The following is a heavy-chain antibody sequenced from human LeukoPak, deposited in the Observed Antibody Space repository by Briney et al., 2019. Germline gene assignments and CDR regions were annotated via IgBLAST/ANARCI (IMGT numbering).Heavy chain of an antibody. CDR1: GFTFSSYG. Sequence: PGRSLRLSCADSGFTFSSYGMQWVRQAPGKALEWVAVISYDGSNKYYADSVKGRFTISRDNSKNTLYLQMNSLRAEDTAVYYCAKDLWVQHQLAHIFDYWGPRTLVTVSS. CDR2: ISYDGSNK. CDR3: AKDLWVQHQLAHIFDY. D-gene: IGHD6-13*01. V-gene: IGHV3-30*18. J-gene: IGHJ4*02.